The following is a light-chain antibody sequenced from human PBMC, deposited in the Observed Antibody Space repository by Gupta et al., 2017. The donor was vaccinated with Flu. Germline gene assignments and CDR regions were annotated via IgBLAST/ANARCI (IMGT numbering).Light chain of an antibody. CDR1: QSLVYSDGNTV. CDR3: MQGSHWAWA. J-gene: IGKJ1*01. Sequence: DVVMTQSPLSLPVTLGQTASISCRSSQSLVYSDGNTVLHWFQQRPGQAPRRLIYLVSHRESGVPDRLRRTGSGTEFTLKMSMVEAEDVRIYFFMQGSHWAWAFTPGAKAEI. CDR2: LVS. V-gene: IGKV2-30*01.